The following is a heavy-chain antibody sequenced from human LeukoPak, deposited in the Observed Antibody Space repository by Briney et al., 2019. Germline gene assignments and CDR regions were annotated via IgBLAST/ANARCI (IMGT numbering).Heavy chain of an antibody. CDR3: AREGWLQAFYYFDY. CDR2: IYYSGST. Sequence: PSETLSLTCTVSGGSISSYYWGWIRQPPGKGLEWIGSIYYSGSTYYNPSLKSRVTISVDTSKNQFSLKLSSVTAADTAVYYCAREGWLQAFYYFDYWGQGTLVTVSS. D-gene: IGHD5-24*01. V-gene: IGHV4-39*07. J-gene: IGHJ4*02. CDR1: GGSISSYY.